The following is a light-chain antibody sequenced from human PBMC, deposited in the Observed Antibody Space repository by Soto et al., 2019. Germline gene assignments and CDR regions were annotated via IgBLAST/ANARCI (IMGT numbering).Light chain of an antibody. Sequence: QSVLTQPASVSRSPGQSITISCTGTSSDVGTYKYVSWYQQQPGKAPKLLIYEVSNRPSGVSNRFSGSKSGNTASLTISGLQAEDEADYYCSSYTSDVFGSGTKVTVL. CDR2: EVS. V-gene: IGLV2-14*01. CDR3: SSYTSDV. J-gene: IGLJ1*01. CDR1: SSDVGTYKY.